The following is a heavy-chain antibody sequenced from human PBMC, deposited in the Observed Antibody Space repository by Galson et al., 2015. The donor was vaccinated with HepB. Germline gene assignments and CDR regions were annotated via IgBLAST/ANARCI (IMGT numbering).Heavy chain of an antibody. CDR1: GYTFTSYY. J-gene: IGHJ6*02. CDR2: INPSGGST. Sequence: SVKVSCKASGYTFTSYYMHWVRQAPGQGLEWMGIINPSGGSTSYAQKFQGRVTMTRDTSTSIVYMELSSLRSEDTAVYYCARDQIWANKYDYGGKGVGLGYGMDVWGQGTTVTVSS. CDR3: ARDQIWANKYDYGGKGVGLGYGMDV. V-gene: IGHV1-46*01. D-gene: IGHD4-23*01.